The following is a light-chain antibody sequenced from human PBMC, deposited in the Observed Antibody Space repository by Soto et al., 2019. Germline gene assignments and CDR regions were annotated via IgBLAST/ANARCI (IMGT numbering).Light chain of an antibody. V-gene: IGLV2-11*01. CDR3: CSYAGSFYV. J-gene: IGLJ1*01. CDR2: DVS. Sequence: SVLPQPRSVSGFPGQSGTISCTGTSSDVGGYNYVSWYQQHPGKAPKLMIYDVSKRPSGVPDRFSGSKSGNTASLTISGLQAEDEADYYCCSYAGSFYVFGTGTKVTVL. CDR1: SSDVGGYNY.